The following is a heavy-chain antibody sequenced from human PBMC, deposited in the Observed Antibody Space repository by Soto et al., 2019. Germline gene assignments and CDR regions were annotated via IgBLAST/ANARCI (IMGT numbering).Heavy chain of an antibody. CDR1: GFRFSSYA. V-gene: IGHV3-23*01. CDR2: IRDSGIGT. Sequence: GGSLRLSCAASGFRFSSYAMSWVRQAPGKGLEWVSEIRDSGIGTFYADSVKGRFTVSRDNSKSTLYLQMNSLRAEDTAVYYCAKEGGGLPNPRFDYWGQGTLVTVSS. J-gene: IGHJ4*02. CDR3: AKEGGGLPNPRFDY. D-gene: IGHD1-26*01.